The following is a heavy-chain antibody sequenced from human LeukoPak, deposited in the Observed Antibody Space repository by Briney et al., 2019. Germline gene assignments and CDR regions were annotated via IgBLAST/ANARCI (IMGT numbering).Heavy chain of an antibody. D-gene: IGHD2-15*01. CDR1: RFTFSSYS. J-gene: IGHJ6*03. CDR3: AKDGWVTKILYYMDV. Sequence: PRGSLRPTCAASRFTFSSYSMNWVRQAPGGWLESVSAISGSGGITSYADSVKGRFTIARDNSKTTLYLQMNSLRAEDTAVYYCAKDGWVTKILYYMDVWGKGTTVTISS. CDR2: ISGSGGIT. V-gene: IGHV3-23*01.